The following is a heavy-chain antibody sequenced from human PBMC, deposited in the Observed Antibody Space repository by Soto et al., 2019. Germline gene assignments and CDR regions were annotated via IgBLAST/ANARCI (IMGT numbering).Heavy chain of an antibody. D-gene: IGHD3-10*01. CDR2: INPDGRST. V-gene: IGHV3-74*01. CDR3: ARGGLQGSGNHYNDN. CDR1: GFTFNSYW. Sequence: EVQLVESGGGLVQPGGSLRLFCAASGFTFNSYWMHWVRQAPGKGLVWVSRINPDGRSTNYADSVKGRFTISRDNAKNTLYLQMNSLSAEDTAVYHCARGGLQGSGNHYNDNWGQGTLVTVSS. J-gene: IGHJ4*02.